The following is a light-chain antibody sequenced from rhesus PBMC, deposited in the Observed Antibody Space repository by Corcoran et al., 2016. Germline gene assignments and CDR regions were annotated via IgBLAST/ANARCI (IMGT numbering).Light chain of an antibody. J-gene: IGKJ2*01. CDR1: QGISSW. CDR2: KAS. V-gene: IGKV1-22*01. CDR3: RQYRSIPYR. Sequence: DIQMTQSPSSLSASVGDTVTITCRASQGISSWSAWYQQKPGKAPKLLTYKASSLQSGVPSRFRGSGSGTYFTLTISRLQSEDFATYYCRQYRSIPYRFGQGTKVEI.